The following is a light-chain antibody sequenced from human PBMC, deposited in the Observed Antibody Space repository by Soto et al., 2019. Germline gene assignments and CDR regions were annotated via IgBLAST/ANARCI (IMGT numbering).Light chain of an antibody. V-gene: IGKV3-11*01. CDR2: DAS. CDR3: QQRLRWPPIT. CDR1: QSVKNY. Sequence: IVLTQSPATLSLSPGERATLSCRASQSVKNYLAWYQQKPGQAPRLLIYDASNRATGIPARFSGSGSGTDFTLTISSLEPEDFAVYYCQQRLRWPPITFGQGTRLEIK. J-gene: IGKJ5*01.